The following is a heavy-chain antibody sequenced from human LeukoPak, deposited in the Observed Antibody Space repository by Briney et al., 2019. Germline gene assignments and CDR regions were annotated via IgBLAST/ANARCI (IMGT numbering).Heavy chain of an antibody. D-gene: IGHD2-2*01. CDR3: AREGGDCSSTTCDNDAFDI. V-gene: IGHV3-11*01. Sequence: GGSLRLSCAASGFTFSDYYMRWIRQAPGKGLEWVSYISSSGTTIYYADSVKGRFTISRDNAKNSLYLQMNSLRAEDTAVYYCAREGGDCSSTTCDNDAFDIWGQGTMVTVSS. J-gene: IGHJ3*02. CDR1: GFTFSDYY. CDR2: ISSSGTTI.